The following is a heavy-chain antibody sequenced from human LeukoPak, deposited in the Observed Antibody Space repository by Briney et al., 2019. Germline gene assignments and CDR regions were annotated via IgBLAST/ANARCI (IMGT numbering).Heavy chain of an antibody. CDR1: GYIFTSPG. V-gene: IGHV1-18*01. CDR2: INPNSGNT. Sequence: ASVKVSCKASGYIFTSPGIAWVRQAPGQGLEWMGWINPNSGNTQYPQRLQGRVPLTTDASTSTAYMELRSLRSDDTAVYYCARFPLVEKNWFDPWGQGTLVTVSS. D-gene: IGHD6-13*01. CDR3: ARFPLVEKNWFDP. J-gene: IGHJ5*02.